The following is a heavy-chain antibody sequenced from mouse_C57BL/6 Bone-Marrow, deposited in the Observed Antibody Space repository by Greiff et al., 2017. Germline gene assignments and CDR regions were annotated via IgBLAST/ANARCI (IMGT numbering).Heavy chain of an antibody. Sequence: EVQGVESGGDLVKPGGSLKLSCAASGFTFSSYGMSWVRQTPDKRLEWVATISSGGSYTYYPDSVKGRFTISRDNAKNTLYLQMSSLKSEDTAMYYCARRGYYYAMDDWGQGTSVTVSS. V-gene: IGHV5-6*01. CDR3: ARRGYYYAMDD. CDR1: GFTFSSYG. J-gene: IGHJ4*01. CDR2: ISSGGSYT.